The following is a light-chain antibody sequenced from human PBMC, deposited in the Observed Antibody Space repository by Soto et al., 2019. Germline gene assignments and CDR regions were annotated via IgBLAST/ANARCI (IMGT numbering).Light chain of an antibody. Sequence: LTQPASVAGSPGQSITISCTGTSSDVGGYNYVSWYQQHPGKAPKLMIYDVSNRPSGVSNRFSGSKSGNTASLTISGLQAEDESDYYCSSYTGSSTYVFGTGTKVTVL. CDR2: DVS. CDR1: SSDVGGYNY. J-gene: IGLJ1*01. CDR3: SSYTGSSTYV. V-gene: IGLV2-14*03.